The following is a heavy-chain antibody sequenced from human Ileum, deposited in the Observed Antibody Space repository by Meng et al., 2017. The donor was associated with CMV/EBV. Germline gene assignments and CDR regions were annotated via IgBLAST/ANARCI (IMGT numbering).Heavy chain of an antibody. CDR3: TRGRMSAFDI. CDR1: GDSVSSNGVA. V-gene: IGHV6-1*01. CDR2: TYYESKWYN. Sequence: SQTPSLTGVISGDSVSSNGVAWNWIRQSPSRGLEWLGRTYYESKWYNDYAESVKSRITVNPDTSKNQFSLLLNSVTPEDTAVYYCTRGRMSAFDIWGQGTMVTVSS. J-gene: IGHJ3*02.